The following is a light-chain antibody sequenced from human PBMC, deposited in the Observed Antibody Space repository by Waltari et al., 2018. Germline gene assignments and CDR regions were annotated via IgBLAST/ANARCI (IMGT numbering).Light chain of an antibody. CDR2: RSS. Sequence: DIQMTQSPSTVSASVGDRVTITCRASQTTNRWLAWYQQKPGKAPKLLIYRSSILESGVPSRFSGSGSGTEFTLTISSLQLDDFATYYCQQYISYSLTFGQGTKVEIK. CDR3: QQYISYSLT. J-gene: IGKJ1*01. V-gene: IGKV1-5*03. CDR1: QTTNRW.